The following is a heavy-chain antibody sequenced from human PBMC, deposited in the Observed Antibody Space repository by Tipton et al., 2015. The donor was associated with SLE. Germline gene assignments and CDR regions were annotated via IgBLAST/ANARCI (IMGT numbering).Heavy chain of an antibody. CDR3: AKDRGYSNGEGFDY. CDR2: IYFTGST. Sequence: TLSLTCTVSGGSISSHYWSWIRQPPGKGLEWIGYIYFTGSTNYNPSLKSRVTISVDMSKNQFSLKLSSVTAADTAVYYCAKDRGYSNGEGFDYWGQGTLATVSS. CDR1: GGSISSHY. J-gene: IGHJ4*02. V-gene: IGHV4-59*11. D-gene: IGHD6-19*01.